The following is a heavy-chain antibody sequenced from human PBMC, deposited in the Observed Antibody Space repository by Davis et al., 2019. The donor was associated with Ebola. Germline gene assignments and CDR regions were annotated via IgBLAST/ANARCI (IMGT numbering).Heavy chain of an antibody. D-gene: IGHD3-22*01. Sequence: SETLSLTCTVSGGSISSGGYYWSWIRQHPGKGLEWIGYIYYSGSTYYNPSLKSRVTISVDTSKNQFSLKLSSVTAADTAVYYCARKFAYYYDSSGYYRPDAFDIWGQGTMVTVSS. CDR1: GGSISSGGYY. J-gene: IGHJ3*02. CDR3: ARKFAYYYDSSGYYRPDAFDI. CDR2: IYYSGST. V-gene: IGHV4-31*03.